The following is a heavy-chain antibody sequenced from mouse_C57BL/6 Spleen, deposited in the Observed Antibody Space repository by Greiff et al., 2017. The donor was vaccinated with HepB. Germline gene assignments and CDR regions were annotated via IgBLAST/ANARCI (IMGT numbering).Heavy chain of an antibody. V-gene: IGHV5-17*01. CDR2: ISSGSSTI. Sequence: DVHLVESGGGLVKPGGSLKLSCAASGFTFSDYGMHWVRQAPEKGLEWVAYISSGSSTIYYADTVKGRFTISRDNAKNTLFLQMTSLRSEDTAMYYCARRLDWYFDVWGTGTTVTVSS. J-gene: IGHJ1*03. CDR3: ARRLDWYFDV. D-gene: IGHD4-1*01. CDR1: GFTFSDYG.